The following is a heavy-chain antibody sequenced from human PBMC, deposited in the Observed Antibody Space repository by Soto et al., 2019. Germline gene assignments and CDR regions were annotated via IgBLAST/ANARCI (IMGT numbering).Heavy chain of an antibody. CDR3: AKAREVTLVRVPSSY. D-gene: IGHD3-10*01. J-gene: IGHJ4*02. CDR2: IGGSGDGT. V-gene: IGHV3-23*01. Sequence: PGGSLRLSCAASGFTFEGYAMSWVRQAPGKGLQRVSTIGGSGDGTYYADSVKGRFTISRDNSKNTLYLQMNSLRAEDTAVYYCAKAREVTLVRVPSSYWGQGTLVTVSS. CDR1: GFTFEGYA.